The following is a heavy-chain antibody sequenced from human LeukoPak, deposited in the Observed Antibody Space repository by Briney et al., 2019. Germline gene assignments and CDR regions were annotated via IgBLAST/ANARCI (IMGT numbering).Heavy chain of an antibody. CDR1: GGTFSSYA. D-gene: IGHD3-22*01. Sequence: GASVKVSCKASGGTFSSYAISWVRQAPGQGLEWMGGIIPIFGTANYAQKFQGRVTITADEPTSTAYMELSSLRSEDTAVYYCARDLGQWLLLDWGQGTLVTVSS. J-gene: IGHJ4*02. CDR3: ARDLGQWLLLD. CDR2: IIPIFGTA. V-gene: IGHV1-69*13.